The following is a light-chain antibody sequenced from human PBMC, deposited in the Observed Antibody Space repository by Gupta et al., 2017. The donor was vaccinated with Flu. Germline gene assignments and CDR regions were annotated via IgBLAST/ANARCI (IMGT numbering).Light chain of an antibody. J-gene: IGLJ1*01. Sequence: QSVLTQPTSVSAAPGQKVTISCSGSSSNIGSHYVSWYQQVPGTAPKLLIYEDNKRPSGIPDRFSASKSGPSATLDITGLQTGDEADYYCGTRDSTLSASFGTGTKVTVL. V-gene: IGLV1-51*01. CDR1: SSNIGSHY. CDR2: EDN. CDR3: GTRDSTLSAS.